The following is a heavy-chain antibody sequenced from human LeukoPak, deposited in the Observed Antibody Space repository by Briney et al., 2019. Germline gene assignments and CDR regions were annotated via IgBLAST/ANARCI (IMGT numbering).Heavy chain of an antibody. CDR1: GYTFTSYY. J-gene: IGHJ3*02. Sequence: GASVKVSCKASGYTFTSYYMHWVRQAPGQGLEWMGIINPSGGSTSYAQKFQGRVTITADESTSTAYMELSSLRSEDTAVYYCARDFPSGYDGHQEDAFDIWGQGTMVTVSS. D-gene: IGHD5-12*01. V-gene: IGHV1-46*01. CDR3: ARDFPSGYDGHQEDAFDI. CDR2: INPSGGST.